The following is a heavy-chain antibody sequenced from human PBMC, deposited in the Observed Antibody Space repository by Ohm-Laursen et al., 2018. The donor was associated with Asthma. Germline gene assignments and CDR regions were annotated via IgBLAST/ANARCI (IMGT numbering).Heavy chain of an antibody. J-gene: IGHJ5*02. CDR1: GFTFSSYA. V-gene: IGHV3-23*01. CDR3: AKGRASRNLDWHDP. D-gene: IGHD2-21*01. CDR2: ICGGGDT. Sequence: GSLRLSCAASGFTFSSYAMAWIRQAPGKGPEWVGTICGGGDTFYPNSVRGRFTISRDDFKDEMYLQIDSLRAEDTALYYCAKGRASRNLDWHDPWGQGTLVTVSS.